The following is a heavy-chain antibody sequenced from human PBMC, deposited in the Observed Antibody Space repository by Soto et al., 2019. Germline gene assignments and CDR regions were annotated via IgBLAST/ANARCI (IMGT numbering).Heavy chain of an antibody. CDR1: GYPVTSYG. Sequence: KVSCEAAGYPVTSYGIIWVRKAPGQGLEWMGWMNPNSGNTGYAQKFQGRVTMTRNTSISTAYMELSSLRSEDTAVYYCARQGYYYDSSGYYYVGVYYYYGMDVWGQATTVTVSS. J-gene: IGHJ6*02. D-gene: IGHD3-22*01. CDR3: ARQGYYYDSSGYYYVGVYYYYGMDV. V-gene: IGHV1-8*02. CDR2: MNPNSGNT.